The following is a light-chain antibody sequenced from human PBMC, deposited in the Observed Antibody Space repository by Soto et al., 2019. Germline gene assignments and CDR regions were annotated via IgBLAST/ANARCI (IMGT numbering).Light chain of an antibody. CDR2: EGS. CDR3: CSYAGGKSWV. CDR1: SSDVGRYNL. Sequence: QSALTQPASVSGSPGQSITISCTGTSSDVGRYNLVSWYQQHPGKAPRLMIYEGSKRPSGVSNRFSGSKSGNTASLTISGLQAEDEADYYCCSYAGGKSWVFGGGTKVTVL. J-gene: IGLJ3*02. V-gene: IGLV2-23*01.